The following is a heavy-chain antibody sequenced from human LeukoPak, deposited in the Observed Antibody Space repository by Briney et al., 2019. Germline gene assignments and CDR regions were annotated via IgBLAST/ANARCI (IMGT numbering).Heavy chain of an antibody. D-gene: IGHD3-10*01. J-gene: IGHJ3*02. CDR2: IYTSGST. CDR1: VGSISSGSYY. CDR3: AREMNYYGSGSLDI. Sequence: PSEPRSLTCTVSVGSISSGSYYGSWVRQPAGEGLEWIGRIYTSGSTNYHPSLKSRVTISIDKSKNQFSLKLNSVTTADTAVYSCAREMNYYGSGSLDIWGQGTMVTVSS. V-gene: IGHV4-61*02.